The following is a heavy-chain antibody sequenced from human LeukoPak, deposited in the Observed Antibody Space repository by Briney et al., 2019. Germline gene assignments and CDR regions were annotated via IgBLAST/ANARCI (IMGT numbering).Heavy chain of an antibody. V-gene: IGHV3-9*01. D-gene: IGHD1-26*01. CDR1: GFTFDDYA. Sequence: GGSLRLSRAASGFTFDDYAMHWVRHAPGKGLEWVSGISWNSGSIGYADSVKGRFTISRDNSKNTLYLQMNSLRAEDTAVYYCAREGAPRQTYYYYYYGMDVWGQGTTVTVSS. CDR3: AREGAPRQTYYYYYYGMDV. J-gene: IGHJ6*02. CDR2: ISWNSGSI.